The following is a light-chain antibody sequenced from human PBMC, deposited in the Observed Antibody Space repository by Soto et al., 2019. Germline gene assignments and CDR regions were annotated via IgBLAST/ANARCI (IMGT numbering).Light chain of an antibody. CDR2: GAS. J-gene: IGKJ3*01. Sequence: EIVLPQSPGTLSLSPGERATLSCRASQSVSSNNLAWYQQRPGQAPRVVIYGASTRATGIPERFSGSGSGTDFTLTNSRREPEDFAVYYCQQYGRFPFTFGPGTKVDSK. V-gene: IGKV3-20*01. CDR3: QQYGRFPFT. CDR1: QSVSSNN.